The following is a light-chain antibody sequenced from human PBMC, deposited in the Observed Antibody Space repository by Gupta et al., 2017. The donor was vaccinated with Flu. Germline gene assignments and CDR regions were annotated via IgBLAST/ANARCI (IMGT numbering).Light chain of an antibody. Sequence: SHALTQPPAVSVSPGQTARITSSGDALPKKYAYWYQQKSGQAPVLVIYEDTKRPSGIPARFSGSASGTVASLTISEAQVEDEADYYCFSTDNSGDHRLFGGGTKLTVL. CDR1: ALPKKY. J-gene: IGLJ3*02. CDR2: EDT. CDR3: FSTDNSGDHRL. V-gene: IGLV3-10*01.